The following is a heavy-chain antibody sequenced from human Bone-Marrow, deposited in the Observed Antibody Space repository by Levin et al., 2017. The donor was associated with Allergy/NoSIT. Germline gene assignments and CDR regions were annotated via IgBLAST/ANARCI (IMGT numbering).Heavy chain of an antibody. CDR1: GNTLSELA. V-gene: IGHV1-24*01. CDR3: ATAFTGSYPEYYYYGMDV. Sequence: GESLKISCAVFGNTLSELAMHWVRQAPGGGPEWMGTLDPKDGDTIYAPKFRDRVTMTEDRSTDTTYMELSSLRSDDTAVYYCATAFTGSYPEYYYYGMDVWGQGTRVTVS. CDR2: LDPKDGDT. J-gene: IGHJ6*02. D-gene: IGHD3-16*02.